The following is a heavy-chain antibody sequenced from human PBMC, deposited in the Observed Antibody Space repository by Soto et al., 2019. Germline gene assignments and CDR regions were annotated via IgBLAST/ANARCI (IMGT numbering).Heavy chain of an antibody. J-gene: IGHJ4*02. D-gene: IGHD6-13*01. V-gene: IGHV4-34*01. Sequence: SETLSLTXAVYGGSFSGYYCSWVRQPPGKGLEWIGEISHSGSTNYNRSLESRVTISVDTSKNQLFLKVSSLTAADTAVYYCVRALAAVQEWGQGTPVTVSS. CDR2: ISHSGST. CDR3: VRALAAVQE. CDR1: GGSFSGYY.